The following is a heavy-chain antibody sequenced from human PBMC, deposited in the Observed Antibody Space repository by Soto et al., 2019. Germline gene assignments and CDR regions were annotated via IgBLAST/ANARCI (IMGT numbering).Heavy chain of an antibody. D-gene: IGHD6-13*01. CDR2: MNPNSGNT. V-gene: IGHV1-8*01. CDR1: GYTFTSYD. Sequence: ASVKVSCKASGYTFTSYDINWVRQATGQGLEWMGWMNPNSGNTGYAQKFQGRVTMTRNTSISTAYMELSSLRSEDTAVYYCERGRQLVLGWFDPWGQGTLVTVSS. J-gene: IGHJ5*02. CDR3: ERGRQLVLGWFDP.